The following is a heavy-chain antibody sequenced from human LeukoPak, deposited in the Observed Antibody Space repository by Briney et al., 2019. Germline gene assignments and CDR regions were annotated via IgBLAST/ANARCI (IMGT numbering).Heavy chain of an antibody. CDR1: GFTFSSYA. J-gene: IGHJ4*02. V-gene: IGHV3-30-3*01. D-gene: IGHD2-2*01. CDR3: ARINHCSSTSCSLGVFDY. Sequence: GGSLRLSCAASGFTFSSYAMHWVRQAPGKGLEWVAVISYDGSNKYYADSVKGRFTISRDNSKNTLYLQMNSLRAEDTAVYYCARINHCSSTSCSLGVFDYWGQGTLVTVSS. CDR2: ISYDGSNK.